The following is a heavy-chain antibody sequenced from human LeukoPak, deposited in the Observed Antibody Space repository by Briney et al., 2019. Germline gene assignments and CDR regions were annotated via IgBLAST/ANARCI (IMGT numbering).Heavy chain of an antibody. CDR1: GGSVSSSSYY. CDR3: ARHLSTTYDY. J-gene: IGHJ4*02. CDR2: IYYSGST. Sequence: PSETLSLTCTVSGGSVSSSSYYWGWIRQPPGKGLEWIGSIYYSGSTYYNPSLKSRVTISVDTSKNQLSLKLTSVTAADTAVYYCARHLSTTYDYWGQGTLVTVSS. V-gene: IGHV4-39*01. D-gene: IGHD1-1*01.